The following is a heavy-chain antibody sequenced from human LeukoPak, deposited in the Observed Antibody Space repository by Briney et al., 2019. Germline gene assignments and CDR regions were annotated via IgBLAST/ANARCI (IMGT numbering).Heavy chain of an antibody. CDR2: IYTSGST. J-gene: IGHJ4*02. D-gene: IGHD6-13*01. V-gene: IGHV4-4*07. Sequence: SETLSLTCTVSGDSISSYYWSWTRQPAGKGLEWIGRIYTSGSTNYNPSLKSRVTMSVDTSKNQFSLNLNSVAAADTAVYYCARGISSSWYPYFDYWGQGTLVTVSS. CDR3: ARGISSSWYPYFDY. CDR1: GDSISSYY.